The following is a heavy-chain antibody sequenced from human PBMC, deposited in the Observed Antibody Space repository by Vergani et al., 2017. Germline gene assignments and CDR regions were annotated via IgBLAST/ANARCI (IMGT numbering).Heavy chain of an antibody. D-gene: IGHD2-15*01. CDR3: VRDPWESGGPYSGC. CDR2: ISHSGYT. CDR1: GYSISSGYY. V-gene: IGHV4-38-2*02. J-gene: IGHJ4*02. Sequence: QVQLQESGPGLLKPSETLSLTCPVSGYSISSGYYWDWIRQPPGKGLEWIGSISHSGYTFYSPSLKSRVSMSVDTSKNQFSLRVNSVTAADTAVYYCVRDPWESGGPYSGCWGRGTLVSVSS.